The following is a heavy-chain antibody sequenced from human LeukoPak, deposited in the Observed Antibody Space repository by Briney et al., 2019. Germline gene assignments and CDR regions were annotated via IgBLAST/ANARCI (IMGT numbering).Heavy chain of an antibody. CDR2: ISGTGGST. CDR1: GFTFSSYA. V-gene: IGHV3-23*01. CDR3: AKGGGFVIVPTAIYY. Sequence: GGSLRLSCAASGFTFSSYAMNWVRQAPGKGLEWVPAISGTGGSTYYADSVKGRFTISRDSSKNTLYLQMNSLRAEDTAVYYCAKGGGFVIVPTAIYYWGQGTLVTVSS. J-gene: IGHJ4*02. D-gene: IGHD2-2*02.